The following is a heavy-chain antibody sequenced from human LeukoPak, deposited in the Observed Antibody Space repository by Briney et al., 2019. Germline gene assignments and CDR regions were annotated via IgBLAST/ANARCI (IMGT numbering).Heavy chain of an antibody. CDR2: IIPILGIA. V-gene: IGHV1-69*04. Sequence: ASVKVSCKASGGTFSSYAISWVRQAPGQGLEWMGRIIPILGIANYAQKFQGRVTITADKSTSTAYMELSSLRSEDTAVYYCARDNGGTRDAFDIWGQGTMVTVSS. J-gene: IGHJ3*02. D-gene: IGHD2-15*01. CDR1: GGTFSSYA. CDR3: ARDNGGTRDAFDI.